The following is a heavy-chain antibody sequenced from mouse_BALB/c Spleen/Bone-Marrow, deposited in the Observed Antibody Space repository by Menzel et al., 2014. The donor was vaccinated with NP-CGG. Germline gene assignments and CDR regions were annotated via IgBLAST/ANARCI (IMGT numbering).Heavy chain of an antibody. CDR2: INPYNGDT. V-gene: IGHV1-37*01. CDR3: GRWAN. CDR1: GYSFTDYF. Sequence: VQLQQSGPELVKPGTSVNISCKTSGYSFTDYFMNWVKQSHGKSLEWIGRINPYNGDTFYNQKFMGKATLTVDKSSNTDHMELLSLTSEDSAVYYCGRWANWGQGTTLTVSS. J-gene: IGHJ2*01.